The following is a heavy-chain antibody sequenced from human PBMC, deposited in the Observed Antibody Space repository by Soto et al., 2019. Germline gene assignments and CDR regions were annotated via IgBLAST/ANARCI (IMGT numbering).Heavy chain of an antibody. V-gene: IGHV4-39*01. CDR2: AHYSATI. J-gene: IGHJ4*02. CDR3: ARQPGDSRWRFDY. Sequence: QLEMQESGPGLLKPSETLSLTCTVSGGSGSSGPYYWGWIRQPPGKGLEWIGSAHYSATIYYNPSLKSRVTMSVDTSEKHLSLKLTSVTAADTAVYYCARQPGDSRWRFDYWGQGTPVTVSS. CDR1: GGSGSSGPYY. D-gene: IGHD3-22*01.